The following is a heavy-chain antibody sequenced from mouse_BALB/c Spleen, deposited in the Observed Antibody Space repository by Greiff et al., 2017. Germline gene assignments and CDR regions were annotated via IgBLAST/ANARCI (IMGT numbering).Heavy chain of an antibody. CDR2: INPSNGGT. CDR1: GYTFTSYY. J-gene: IGHJ2*01. D-gene: IGHD1-1*01. V-gene: IGHV1S81*02. CDR3: TRAGGSSSPFDY. Sequence: QVQLQQSGAELVKPGASVKLSCKASGYTFTSYYMYWVKQRPGQGLEWIGEINPSNGGTNFNEKFKSKATLTVDKSSSTAYMQLSSLTSEDSAVYYCTRAGGSSSPFDYWGQGTTLTVSS.